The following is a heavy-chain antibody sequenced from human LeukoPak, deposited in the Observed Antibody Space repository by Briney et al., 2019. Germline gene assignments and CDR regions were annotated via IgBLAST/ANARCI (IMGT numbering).Heavy chain of an antibody. CDR3: AREPWFAGSHFDY. Sequence: SETLSLTCAVYGGSYSGYYWSWIRQPPGKGLDWIGEINHSGSTNYNPSLKSRVTISVDTSKNQFSLKLSSVTAADTAVYYCAREPWFAGSHFDYWGQGILVTVSS. J-gene: IGHJ4*02. CDR2: INHSGST. D-gene: IGHD3-10*01. V-gene: IGHV4-34*01. CDR1: GGSYSGYY.